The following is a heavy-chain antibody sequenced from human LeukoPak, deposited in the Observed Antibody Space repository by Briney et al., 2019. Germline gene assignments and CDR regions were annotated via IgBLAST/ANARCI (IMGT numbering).Heavy chain of an antibody. J-gene: IGHJ4*02. Sequence: GGSLRLSCGAPWFIFYNYLMSWGRQAPGEGVEWVANIKKDGSERYYVDSVKGRFTISRDNAKNSLYLQMNSLRAEDTAVYYCARSVAGFDYWGQGNLVTVSS. D-gene: IGHD6-19*01. V-gene: IGHV3-7*01. CDR1: WFIFYNYL. CDR3: ARSVAGFDY. CDR2: IKKDGSER.